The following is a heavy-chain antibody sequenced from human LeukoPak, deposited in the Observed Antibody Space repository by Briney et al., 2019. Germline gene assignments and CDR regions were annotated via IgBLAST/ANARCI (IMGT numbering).Heavy chain of an antibody. CDR1: GFTFSSYA. D-gene: IGHD6-13*01. CDR2: ISGSGGST. CDR3: ARPRGAAAGTFGFDP. J-gene: IGHJ5*02. Sequence: GGSLRLSCAASGFTFSSYAMSWVRQAPGKGLEWVSAISGSGGSTYYADSVKGRFTISRDNSKNTLYLQMNSLRAEDTAVYYCARPRGAAAGTFGFDPWGQGTLVTVSS. V-gene: IGHV3-23*01.